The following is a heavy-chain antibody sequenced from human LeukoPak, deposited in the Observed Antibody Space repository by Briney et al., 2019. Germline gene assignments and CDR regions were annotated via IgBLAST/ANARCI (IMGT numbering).Heavy chain of an antibody. CDR3: AREGLAPQIFGVALSDWFDP. CDR1: GYTFTGYY. CDR2: INPNSGGT. J-gene: IGHJ5*02. Sequence: ASVKVSCKASGYTFTGYYMHWVRQAPGQGLEWMGWINPNSGGTNYAQKFQGRVTMTRDTSISTAYMELSRLRSDDTAVYYCAREGLAPQIFGVALSDWFDPWGQGTLVTVSS. D-gene: IGHD3-3*01. V-gene: IGHV1-2*02.